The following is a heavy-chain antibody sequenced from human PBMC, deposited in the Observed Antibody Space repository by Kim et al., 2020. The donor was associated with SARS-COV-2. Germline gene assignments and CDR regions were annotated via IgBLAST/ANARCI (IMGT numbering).Heavy chain of an antibody. CDR2: IYSGGST. V-gene: IGHV3-66*01. Sequence: GGSLRLSCAASGFTVSSKYMSWVRQTPGKGLEWVSLIYSGGSTYYADSVKGRFAISRDNSKNTLYLQMNSLRAEDTAVYYCARELYDILTGRGAFDIWGQGTLVTVS. D-gene: IGHD3-9*01. CDR3: ARELYDILTGRGAFDI. CDR1: GFTVSSKY. J-gene: IGHJ3*02.